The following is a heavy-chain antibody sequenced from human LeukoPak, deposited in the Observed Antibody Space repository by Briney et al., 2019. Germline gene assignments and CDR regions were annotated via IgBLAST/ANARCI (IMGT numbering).Heavy chain of an antibody. CDR1: GGSISSSSYY. V-gene: IGHV4-39*01. CDR3: ARHARPTMVRVYNWFDP. J-gene: IGHJ5*02. Sequence: SETLSLTCTVSGGSISSSSYYWGWIRQPPGKGLEWIGLIYYSGSAYYNPSLKSRVTISVDTSKNQFSLKLSSVTAADTAVYYCARHARPTMVRVYNWFDPWGQGTLVTVSS. D-gene: IGHD3-10*01. CDR2: IYYSGSA.